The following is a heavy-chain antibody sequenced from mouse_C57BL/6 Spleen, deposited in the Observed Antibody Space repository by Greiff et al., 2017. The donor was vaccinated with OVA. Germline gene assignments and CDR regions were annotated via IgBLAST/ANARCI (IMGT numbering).Heavy chain of an antibody. CDR2: IDPETGGN. D-gene: IGHD2-5*01. V-gene: IGHV1-15*01. CDR1: GYTFTDYE. CDR3: TRCDFAYYSNYDFDY. Sequence: VHLVASVAVLVRPGASVTLSCQASGYTFTDYEMHWVKQTPVHGLEWIGAIDPETGGNAYNQKFKGKAILTADKSYSTAYMELRSLTSEDSAAYYCTRCDFAYYSNYDFDYWGQGTTLTVSS. J-gene: IGHJ2*01.